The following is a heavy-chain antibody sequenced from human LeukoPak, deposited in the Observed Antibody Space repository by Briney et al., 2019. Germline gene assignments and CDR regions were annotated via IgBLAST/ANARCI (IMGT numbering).Heavy chain of an antibody. D-gene: IGHD3-22*01. Sequence: SETLSLTCAVYGGSFSGYYWSWIRQPPGKGLEWIGEINHSGSTNYNPSLKSRVTISVDTSKNQFSLKLSSVTAADTAVYYCARDKVSLDSSDAFDIWGQGTMVTVSS. J-gene: IGHJ3*02. CDR1: GGSFSGYY. CDR3: ARDKVSLDSSDAFDI. V-gene: IGHV4-34*01. CDR2: INHSGST.